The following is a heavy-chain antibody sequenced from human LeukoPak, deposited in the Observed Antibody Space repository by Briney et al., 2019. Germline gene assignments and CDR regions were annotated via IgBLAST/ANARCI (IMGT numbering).Heavy chain of an antibody. CDR1: GYTFTGYY. V-gene: IGHV1-2*02. CDR3: ARALSFLYSSGWGNWFDP. Sequence: GASVKVSCKASGYTFTGYYMHWVRQAPGQGLEWMGWINPNSGGTNYAQKFQGRVTMTRDTSISTAYMELSRLRSDDTAVYYCARALSFLYSSGWGNWFDPWGQGTLVTVSS. CDR2: INPNSGGT. D-gene: IGHD6-19*01. J-gene: IGHJ5*02.